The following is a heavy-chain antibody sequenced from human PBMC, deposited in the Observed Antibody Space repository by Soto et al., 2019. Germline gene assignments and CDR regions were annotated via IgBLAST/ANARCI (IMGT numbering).Heavy chain of an antibody. CDR2: ISWDGGST. J-gene: IGHJ4*02. V-gene: IGHV3-43*01. CDR1: GFTFDDYT. D-gene: IGHD2-21*02. CDR3: AKDMRQVVTAISVDY. Sequence: DVQLVESGGVVVQPGGSLRLSCAASGFTFDDYTMHWVRQAPGKGLEWVSLISWDGGSTYYADSVKGRFTISRDNSKNSLYLQMNSLRTEDTALYYCAKDMRQVVTAISVDYWAREPWSPSPQ.